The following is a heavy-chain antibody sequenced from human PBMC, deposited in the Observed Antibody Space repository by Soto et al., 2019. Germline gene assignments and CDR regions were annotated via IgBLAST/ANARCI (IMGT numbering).Heavy chain of an antibody. J-gene: IGHJ4*02. D-gene: IGHD6-13*01. CDR1: GGSLSGYQ. CDR3: AKGDYSSSWYIYGY. V-gene: IGHV3-23*01. Sequence: ETLSLTCAVSGGSLSGYQWSWIRQSPGEGLEWVSAISGSGGSTYYADSVKGRFTISRDNSKNTLYLQMNSLRAEDTAVYYCAKGDYSSSWYIYGYWGQGTLVTVSS. CDR2: ISGSGGST.